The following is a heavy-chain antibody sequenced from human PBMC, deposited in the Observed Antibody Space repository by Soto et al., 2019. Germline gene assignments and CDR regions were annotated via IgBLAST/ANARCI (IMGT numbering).Heavy chain of an antibody. CDR2: INHSGST. D-gene: IGHD1-26*01. J-gene: IGHJ4*02. CDR3: ARATDLDRPIDY. V-gene: IGHV4-34*01. Sequence: SETLSLTCAVYGGSFSGYYWSWIRQPPGKGLEWIGEINHSGSTNYNPSLKSRVTISVDTSKNQFSLKLSSVTAADTAVYYCARATDLDRPIDYWGQGTLVTVSS. CDR1: GGSFSGYY.